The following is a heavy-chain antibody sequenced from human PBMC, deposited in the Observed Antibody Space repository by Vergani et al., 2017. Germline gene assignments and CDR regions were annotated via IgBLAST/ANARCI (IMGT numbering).Heavy chain of an antibody. V-gene: IGHV1-46*01. Sequence: QVQLVQSGAEVKKPGASVKVSCKASGYTFTSYYMHWVRQAPGQGLEGMGIINPSGGSTSYAQKFQGRVTMTRDTSTGTVYMELSSLRSADTAVYYCAGRGCSGSSCYLSSSNYGMDVWGQGTTVTVSS. CDR1: GYTFTSYY. J-gene: IGHJ6*02. CDR2: INPSGGST. D-gene: IGHD2-15*01. CDR3: AGRGCSGSSCYLSSSNYGMDV.